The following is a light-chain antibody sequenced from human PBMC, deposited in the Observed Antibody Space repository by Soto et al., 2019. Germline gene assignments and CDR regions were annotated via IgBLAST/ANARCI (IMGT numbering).Light chain of an antibody. J-gene: IGKJ2*01. CDR2: AAS. CDR1: RAISSS. CDR3: QKYNSAHNT. V-gene: IGKV1-27*01. Sequence: DVPMTQSPSSLSASVGDRVTITCRASRAISSSLAWYQQKPGKVPKLLIYAASTLHAGVQSRFSGSGSGTFFTLTINSLQPEDVATYYCQKYNSAHNTFGRGTRLEIK.